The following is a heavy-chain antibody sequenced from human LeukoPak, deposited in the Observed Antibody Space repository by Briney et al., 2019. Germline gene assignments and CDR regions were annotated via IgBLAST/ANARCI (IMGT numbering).Heavy chain of an antibody. V-gene: IGHV1-18*01. D-gene: IGHD5-12*01. CDR2: ISDNNGDT. CDR1: GYIFTSYG. J-gene: IGHJ4*02. Sequence: ASVKVSYKASGYIFTSYGIRWVRQAPGQGLEWMGWISDNNGDTNYAQKFKGGVTVTTDTSTTTAYMELRRLRSDDSAVYYGARRSGYDRRMVTLDFWGQGTLVTVSS. CDR3: ARRSGYDRRMVTLDF.